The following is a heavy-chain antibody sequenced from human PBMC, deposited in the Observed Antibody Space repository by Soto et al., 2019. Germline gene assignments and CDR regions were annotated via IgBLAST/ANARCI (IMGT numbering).Heavy chain of an antibody. CDR3: TRGSGYIIHY. CDR1: GFTVSSNY. D-gene: IGHD6-25*01. V-gene: IGHV3-53*01. J-gene: IGHJ4*02. Sequence: EVQLVESGGGLIQPGGSLRLSCAASGFTVSSNYIHWVRQAPGKGLEWVSVIRSAGNTYYADSVKGRFTISRDNSKNTLYLQMNSLRAEDTAVYHCTRGSGYIIHYWGQGTLVTVSS. CDR2: IRSAGNT.